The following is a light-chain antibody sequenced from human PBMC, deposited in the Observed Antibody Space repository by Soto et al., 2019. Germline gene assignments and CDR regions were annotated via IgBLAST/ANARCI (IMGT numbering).Light chain of an antibody. J-gene: IGKJ2*01. CDR2: GAS. CDR1: QSVSSN. Sequence: EIVMTQSPATLSVSPGERATLSCRASQSVSSNLAWYHQKPAQAPRLLIYGASTRATGSPARFSGSGSGTEFTITISRIQIEAFAVDYCQRYNNWTPMYTFGQGTKLEIK. CDR3: QRYNNWTPMYT. V-gene: IGKV3-15*01.